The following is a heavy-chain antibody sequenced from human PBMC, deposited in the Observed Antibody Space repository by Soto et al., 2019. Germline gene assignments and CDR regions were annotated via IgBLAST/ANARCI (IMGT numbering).Heavy chain of an antibody. V-gene: IGHV1-18*01. CDR2: INSSNGNA. J-gene: IGHJ6*02. D-gene: IGHD3-10*01. CDR3: ARGGPTSADHYYGMDV. CDR1: AYTFTRYG. Sequence: ASVKVSCKASAYTFTRYGVNWVRQAPGQGLEWMGWINSSNGNAEYAQNLQGRVTTTIDTSTSTAYMELRSLRSDDTAVYHCARGGPTSADHYYGMDVWGQGTTVTVSS.